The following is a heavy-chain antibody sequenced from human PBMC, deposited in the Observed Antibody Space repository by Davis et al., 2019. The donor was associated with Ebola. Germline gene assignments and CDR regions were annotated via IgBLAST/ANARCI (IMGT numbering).Heavy chain of an antibody. CDR3: VSDPPNSGFNFRD. Sequence: PGGSLRLSCATSGFTFSTYWMHWVRQAPGKGLEWVAFIWANGDHRDYADSVKGRFTISRDNSKNTLDLQMDSLRAEDTAVYYCVSDPPNSGFNFRDWGQGAQVAVSS. CDR1: GFTFSTYW. V-gene: IGHV3-33*08. CDR2: IWANGDHR. D-gene: IGHD3-22*01. J-gene: IGHJ1*01.